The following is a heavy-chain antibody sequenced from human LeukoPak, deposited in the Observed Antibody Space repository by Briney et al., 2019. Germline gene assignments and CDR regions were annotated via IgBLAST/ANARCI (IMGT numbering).Heavy chain of an antibody. CDR1: GYTFTGYY. CDR3: ASCTYYYDSSGYYPPQVYGMDV. V-gene: IGHV1-2*02. CDR2: INPNSGGT. Sequence: ASVKVSCKASGYTFTGYYMHWVRQALGQGLEWMGWINPNSGGTNYAQKFQGRVTMTRDTSISTAYMELSRLGSDDTAVYYCASCTYYYDSSGYYPPQVYGMDVWGQGTTVTVSS. J-gene: IGHJ6*02. D-gene: IGHD3-22*01.